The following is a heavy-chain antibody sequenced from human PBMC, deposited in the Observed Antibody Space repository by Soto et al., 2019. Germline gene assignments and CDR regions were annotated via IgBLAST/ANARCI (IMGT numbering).Heavy chain of an antibody. CDR2: ISAYNGNT. CDR1: GYTFTSYG. CDR3: ARVVGALGHWFDP. D-gene: IGHD1-26*01. V-gene: IGHV1-18*01. J-gene: IGHJ5*02. Sequence: QVQLEXXGXXXXXXGXSVKVSCKASGYTFTSYGISWVRQAPGQGLEWMGRISAYNGNTNYAQKLQGRVTMTTDTPPSTAYMELRSLRSDDTAVYYCARVVGALGHWFDPWGQGTLVTVSS.